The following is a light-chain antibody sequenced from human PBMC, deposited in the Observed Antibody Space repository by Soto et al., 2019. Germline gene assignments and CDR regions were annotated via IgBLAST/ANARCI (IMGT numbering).Light chain of an antibody. CDR1: SGHSSYA. CDR2: LNSDGSH. Sequence: QPVLTQSPSASASLGASVKLTCTLSSGHSSYAIAWQQQQPEKGPRYLMKLNSDGSHSKGDGIPDRFSGSSSGAERYLTISSLQSEDEADYYCQTWGSDIVVFGGGTQLTVL. J-gene: IGLJ3*02. V-gene: IGLV4-69*01. CDR3: QTWGSDIVV.